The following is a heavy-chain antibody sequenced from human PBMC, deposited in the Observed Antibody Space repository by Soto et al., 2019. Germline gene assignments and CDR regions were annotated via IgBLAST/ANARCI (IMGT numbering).Heavy chain of an antibody. CDR2: ISAYNGNA. V-gene: IGHV1-18*01. Sequence: ASVKVSCKASGYTFTSYGISWVRQAPGQGLEWMGWISAYNGNANYAQKLQGRVTMTTDTSTSTAYMELRSLRSDDTAVYYCARVSDSGTGYYYYGMDVWGQGTTVTVSS. CDR1: GYTFTSYG. D-gene: IGHD2-21*01. CDR3: ARVSDSGTGYYYYGMDV. J-gene: IGHJ6*02.